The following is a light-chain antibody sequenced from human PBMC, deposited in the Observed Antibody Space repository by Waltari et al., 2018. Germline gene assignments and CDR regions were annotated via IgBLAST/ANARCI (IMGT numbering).Light chain of an antibody. J-gene: IGLJ2*01. CDR2: AVS. CDR1: SSDVGGYNY. V-gene: IGLV2-8*01. CDR3: SSYAGSNNLV. Sequence: QSALTQPPSASGSPGQSVTISCTGTSSDVGGYNYVSWYQQHPGKAPKLMIYAVSKRPSGAPDRFSGSKSGNTASLTGAGLQAEDEADYYCSSYAGSNNLVFGGGTKLTVL.